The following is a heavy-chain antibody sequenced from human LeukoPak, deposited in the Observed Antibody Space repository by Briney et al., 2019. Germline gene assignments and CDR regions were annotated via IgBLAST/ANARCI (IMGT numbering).Heavy chain of an antibody. CDR1: GGSISYFY. J-gene: IGHJ4*02. CDR3: AREVVAAAGTVDY. D-gene: IGHD2-15*01. CDR2: VHYSGST. Sequence: KSSHTLSLTCTVSGGSISYFYRSWIRQHPGKALDYIGYVHYSGSTNYHPSLKSRVTISVATSKDQFSLKLSSVTAADTAVYYCAREVVAAAGTVDYWGQGTLVTVSS. V-gene: IGHV4-59*01.